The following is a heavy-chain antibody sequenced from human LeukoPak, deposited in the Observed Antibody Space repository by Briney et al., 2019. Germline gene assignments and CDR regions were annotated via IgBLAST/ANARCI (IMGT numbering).Heavy chain of an antibody. CDR1: GYMFINYG. CDR2: ISPKNGNT. D-gene: IGHD6-19*01. V-gene: IGHV1-18*01. J-gene: IGHJ4*02. Sequence: ASVKVSCKASGYMFINYGITWVRQAPGQGLEWMGWISPKNGNTNSALRFQDRVTMTTDTSTRTAYLELRSLRSDDTAVYFCARTIHHDSSGWYRGGIDYWGQGTLVTVSS. CDR3: ARTIHHDSSGWYRGGIDY.